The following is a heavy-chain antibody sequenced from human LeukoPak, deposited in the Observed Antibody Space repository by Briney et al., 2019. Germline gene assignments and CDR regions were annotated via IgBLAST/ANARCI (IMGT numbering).Heavy chain of an antibody. CDR2: ISSSSSYI. D-gene: IGHD6-13*01. CDR1: GFTFSSYS. CDR3: ARGSGGSSWYQGYYFDY. J-gene: IGHJ4*02. V-gene: IGHV3-21*01. Sequence: PGGSLRLSCAASGFTFSSYSMNWVRQAPGKGLEWVSSISSSSSYIYYADSVKGRFTISRDNAKNSLYPQMNSLRAEDTAVYYCARGSGGSSWYQGYYFDYWGQGTLVTVSS.